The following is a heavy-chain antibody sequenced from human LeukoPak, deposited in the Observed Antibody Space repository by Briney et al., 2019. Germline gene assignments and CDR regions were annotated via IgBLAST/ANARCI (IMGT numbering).Heavy chain of an antibody. Sequence: SETLSLTCTVSGGSISSYYWSWIRQPPGKGLEWIGYIYYSGSTNYNPSLKSRVTISVDTSKNQFSLKLSSVTAADTAVYYCAREYRSKQLAFDPWGQGTLVTVSS. J-gene: IGHJ5*02. CDR2: IYYSGST. CDR1: GGSISSYY. V-gene: IGHV4-59*01. CDR3: AREYRSKQLAFDP. D-gene: IGHD6-13*01.